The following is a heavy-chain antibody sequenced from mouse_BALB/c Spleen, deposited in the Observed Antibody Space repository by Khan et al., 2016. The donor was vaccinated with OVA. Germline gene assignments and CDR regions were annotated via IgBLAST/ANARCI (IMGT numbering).Heavy chain of an antibody. CDR2: IWGGGDT. Sequence: QVQLKQSGPGLVAPSQSLSITCTVSGFSLSRYNIHWVRQPPGKGLEWLGMIWGGGDTDYNSTLKSRLSISKDNSKSQVFLKVQRLQTDDSAMDHGARAYYGYDGYYAMDDWGQGTTVTVFS. V-gene: IGHV2-6-4*01. CDR1: GFSLSRYN. J-gene: IGHJ4*01. D-gene: IGHD2-14*01. CDR3: ARAYYGYDGYYAMDD.